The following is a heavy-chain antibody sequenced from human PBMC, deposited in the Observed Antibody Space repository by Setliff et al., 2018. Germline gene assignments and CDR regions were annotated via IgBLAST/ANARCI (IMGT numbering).Heavy chain of an antibody. V-gene: IGHV4-39*01. CDR1: GDSIKKSTYY. Sequence: SETLSLTCTLSGDSIKKSTYYWGWIRQSPGKGLDLFGTVDHSGDAYYNPSLKSRVTISVDTSRNQFSLKLSSVTAADTAVYYCARHVGSRSRGYNYYYYYMDVWGKGTTVTVSS. CDR3: ARHVGSRSRGYNYYYYYMDV. CDR2: VDHSGDA. J-gene: IGHJ6*03. D-gene: IGHD3-10*01.